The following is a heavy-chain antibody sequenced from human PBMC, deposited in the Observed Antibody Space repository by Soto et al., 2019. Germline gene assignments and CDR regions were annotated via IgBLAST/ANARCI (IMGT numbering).Heavy chain of an antibody. Sequence: SETLSLTCAVYGGCFSGYYWTWIRQPPGTGLEWIGEINHSGSTNYNPSLKSRVTISVDTSKNQFSLKLTSVTAADTAVYYCARDKNTGLFDYWGQGTLVTVSS. J-gene: IGHJ4*02. CDR3: ARDKNTGLFDY. CDR1: GGCFSGYY. V-gene: IGHV4-34*01. CDR2: INHSGST. D-gene: IGHD2-8*02.